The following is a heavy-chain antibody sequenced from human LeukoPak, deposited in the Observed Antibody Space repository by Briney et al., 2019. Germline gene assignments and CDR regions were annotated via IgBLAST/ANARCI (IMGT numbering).Heavy chain of an antibody. V-gene: IGHV3-21*01. CDR3: ASEQYDSSGYPY. Sequence: GGSLRLSCAASGFTFSSYSMNWVRQAPGKGLEWVSSISSSSSYIYYADSVKGRFTISRDNAKNSLYLQMNSLRAEDTAVYYCASEQYDSSGYPYWGQGTLVTVSS. J-gene: IGHJ4*02. CDR1: GFTFSSYS. CDR2: ISSSSSYI. D-gene: IGHD3-22*01.